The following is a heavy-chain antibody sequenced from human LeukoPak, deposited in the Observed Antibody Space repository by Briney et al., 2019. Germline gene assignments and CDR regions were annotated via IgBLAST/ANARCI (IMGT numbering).Heavy chain of an antibody. D-gene: IGHD6-13*01. CDR2: INAGNGNT. CDR1: GYTFTSYA. J-gene: IGHJ6*02. V-gene: IGHV1-3*01. CDR3: GLGAAHPQSPYYYGMDV. Sequence: ASVKVSCKASGYTFTSYAMHWVRQAPGQRLEWMGWINAGNGNTKYSQKFQGRVTITRDTSASTAYMELSSLRSEDTAVYYCGLGAAHPQSPYYYGMDVWGQGTTVTVSS.